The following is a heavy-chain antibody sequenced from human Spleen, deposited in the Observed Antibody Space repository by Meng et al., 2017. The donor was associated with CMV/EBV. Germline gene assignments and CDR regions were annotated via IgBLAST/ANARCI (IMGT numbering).Heavy chain of an antibody. CDR3: ARARFDY. Sequence: SETLSLTCTVSGYSISSGYYWGWVRQPPGKGLEWIGSIYHSGSTYYNPSLKSRVTISVDTSRNQFSLKLSSVTAADTAVYYCARARFDYWGQGTLVTVSS. CDR2: IYHSGST. J-gene: IGHJ4*02. V-gene: IGHV4-38-2*02. CDR1: GYSISSGYY.